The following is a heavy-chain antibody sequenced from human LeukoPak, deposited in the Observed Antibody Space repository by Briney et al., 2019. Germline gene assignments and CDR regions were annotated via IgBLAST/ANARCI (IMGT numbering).Heavy chain of an antibody. CDR3: VRDGGYYGPDS. J-gene: IGHJ4*02. D-gene: IGHD3-10*01. Sequence: GGSLRLSCAASGFTISFYWMSWVCQAPGKGLEWVANINQVASEKNYVDSVKGRFTISRDNAKNSLYLQMNSVRAEDTAMYYCVRDGGYYGPDSWGQGALVSVSS. V-gene: IGHV3-7*04. CDR1: GFTISFYW. CDR2: INQVASEK.